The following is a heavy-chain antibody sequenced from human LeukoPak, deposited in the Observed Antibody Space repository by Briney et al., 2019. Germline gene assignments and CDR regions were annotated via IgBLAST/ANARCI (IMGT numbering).Heavy chain of an antibody. CDR3: ARDGVAGGFDY. V-gene: IGHV4-59*01. D-gene: IGHD6-19*01. J-gene: IGHJ4*02. CDR2: IHYSGST. Sequence: SETLSLTCTVSGGSISSYYWSWIRQPPGKGLEWIGYIHYSGSTNHNASLKSRVTISVDTSKNQFSLKLSSVTAADTAVYYCARDGVAGGFDYWGQGTLVTVSS. CDR1: GGSISSYY.